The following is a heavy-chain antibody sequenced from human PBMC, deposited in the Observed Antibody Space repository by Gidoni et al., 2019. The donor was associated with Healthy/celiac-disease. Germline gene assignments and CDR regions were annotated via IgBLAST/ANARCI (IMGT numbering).Heavy chain of an antibody. V-gene: IGHV4-4*02. Sequence: QVQLQESGPGLVKPSGTLSLTCAVSGGSISSSNWWSWVRQPPGKGLEWIGEIYHSGSTNYNPSLKSRVTISVDKSKNQFSLKLSSVTAADTAVYYCARAHSPSMIVVVIRSEDRFHDAFDIWGQGTMVTVSS. J-gene: IGHJ3*02. CDR3: ARAHSPSMIVVVIRSEDRFHDAFDI. CDR2: IYHSGST. CDR1: GGSISSSNW. D-gene: IGHD3-22*01.